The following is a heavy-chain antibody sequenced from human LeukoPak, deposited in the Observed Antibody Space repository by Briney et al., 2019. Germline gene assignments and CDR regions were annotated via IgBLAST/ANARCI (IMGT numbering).Heavy chain of an antibody. CDR1: GGSISTYY. J-gene: IGHJ5*02. V-gene: IGHV4-59*01. Sequence: SETLSLTCTVSGGSISTYYWNSIRQPPGKGLEWIGFISYSGSTNYSPSLKSRVTISANTSKNQFSLKLSSVTAADTAVYYCARGKLPSITMVRGVRHTNWFDPWGQGTLVTVSS. CDR2: ISYSGST. D-gene: IGHD3-10*01. CDR3: ARGKLPSITMVRGVRHTNWFDP.